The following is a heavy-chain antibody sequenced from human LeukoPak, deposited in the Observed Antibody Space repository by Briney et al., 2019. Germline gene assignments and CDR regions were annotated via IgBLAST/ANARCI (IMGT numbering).Heavy chain of an antibody. CDR1: GFSFSSYA. J-gene: IGHJ5*02. D-gene: IGHD3-10*01. Sequence: PGGSLRLSCVASGFSFSSYAINWVRQAPGRGLEWVSIISGSGDNTNYADSVKGRFTISRDNSKNTLYLQMNSLRAEDTAVYYCARERGSLHGSGSYPAWFDPWGQGTLVTVSS. V-gene: IGHV3-23*01. CDR2: ISGSGDNT. CDR3: ARERGSLHGSGSYPAWFDP.